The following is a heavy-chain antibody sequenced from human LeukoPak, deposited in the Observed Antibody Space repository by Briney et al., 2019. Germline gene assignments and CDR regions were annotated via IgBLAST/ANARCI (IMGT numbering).Heavy chain of an antibody. CDR2: INYDGTDT. CDR1: GFTFSTYW. D-gene: IGHD1-14*01. Sequence: GGSLRLSCAASGFTFSTYWMHWVRQAPGKGPVWVSRINYDGTDTVYADSVKGRFPISRDNAKNTLYLQMNSLRAEDTAVYYCARDGVSTVYFDFWGLGTLVTVSS. V-gene: IGHV3-74*01. J-gene: IGHJ4*02. CDR3: ARDGVSTVYFDF.